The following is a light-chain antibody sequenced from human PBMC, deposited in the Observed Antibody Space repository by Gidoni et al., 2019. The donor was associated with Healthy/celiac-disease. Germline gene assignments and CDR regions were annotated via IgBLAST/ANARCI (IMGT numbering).Light chain of an antibody. J-gene: IGKJ3*01. CDR2: GAS. CDR3: QQYNNWPRRF. CDR1: QSVSSN. Sequence: EIVMTQSPATLSVSPGERATLSCRASQSVSSNLAWYQQKPGQAPRLLIYGASTRATGIPARFSGSGSGTEFTLTISSLQSEDFAVYYCQQYNNWPRRFFGPGTKVDIK. V-gene: IGKV3-15*01.